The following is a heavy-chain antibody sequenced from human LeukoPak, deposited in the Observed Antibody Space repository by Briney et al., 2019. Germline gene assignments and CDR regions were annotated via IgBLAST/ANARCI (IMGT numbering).Heavy chain of an antibody. V-gene: IGHV3-11*05. CDR2: ISSTSSYT. Sequence: GGSLRLSCAASGFTFSDYYMSWIRQAPGKGLEWASYISSTSSYTNYADSVKGRFTISRDNAKNSLHLQMNSLRAEDTAVYYCARDGVAHHGMDVWGQGTTVTVSS. CDR3: ARDGVAHHGMDV. CDR1: GFTFSDYY. J-gene: IGHJ6*02. D-gene: IGHD2-15*01.